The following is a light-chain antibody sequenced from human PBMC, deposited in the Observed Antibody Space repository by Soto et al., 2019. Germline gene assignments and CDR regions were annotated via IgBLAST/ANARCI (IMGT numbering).Light chain of an antibody. J-gene: IGKJ1*01. Sequence: EIVLTQSPGTLSLSPGERATLSCRASQSVSSYLAWYQQKPGQAPRLLIYGASTRATGIPDRFSGSGSGTDFTLTISILEPEDFAVFYCQQYGSSLPWTFGQGTKVDIK. CDR3: QQYGSSLPWT. CDR2: GAS. CDR1: QSVSSY. V-gene: IGKV3-20*01.